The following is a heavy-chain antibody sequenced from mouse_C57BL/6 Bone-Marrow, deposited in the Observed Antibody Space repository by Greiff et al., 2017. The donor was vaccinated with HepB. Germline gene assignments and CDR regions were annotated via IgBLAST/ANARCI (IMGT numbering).Heavy chain of an antibody. CDR2: IRSKSSNDAT. CDR3: VREILWRAMDY. CDR1: GFTFNTYA. Sequence: EVQPVESGGGLVQPKGSLKLSCAASGFTFNTYAMHWVRQAPGKGLEWVARIRSKSSNDATYYADTVKDRFTISRDESQSMLYLQMNNLKTEDTAMYYCVREILWRAMDYWGQGTSVTVSS. J-gene: IGHJ4*01. V-gene: IGHV10-3*01. D-gene: IGHD1-1*02.